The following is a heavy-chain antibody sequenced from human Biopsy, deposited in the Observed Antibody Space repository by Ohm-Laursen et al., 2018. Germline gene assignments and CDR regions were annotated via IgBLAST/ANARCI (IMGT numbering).Heavy chain of an antibody. J-gene: IGHJ4*02. CDR2: IYYNGNT. V-gene: IGHV4-31*03. CDR1: GDSFSSGVYY. CDR3: ARIGHGDFVGYFDY. Sequence: TLSLTCTVSGDSFSSGVYYLNWIRQHPGKGLEWIGYIYYNGNTYYKPSLKSRLTISLDTSRNHFSLRLSSVTAADTAVYYCARIGHGDFVGYFDYWGQGPWSPSPQ. D-gene: IGHD4-17*01.